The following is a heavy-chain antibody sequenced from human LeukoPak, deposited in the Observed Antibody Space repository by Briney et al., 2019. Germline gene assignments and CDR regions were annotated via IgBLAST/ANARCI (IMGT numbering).Heavy chain of an antibody. V-gene: IGHV1-69*13. CDR1: GGTFSNYA. Sequence: ASVKVSCKASGGTFSNYAISWVRQAPGQGLEWMGGIIPILGTSNYAQKFQDRLTITADASTSTAYLELSSLTSADTAVYYCAREVSGTYCDYWGQGSLVTVSS. CDR3: AREVSGTYCDY. J-gene: IGHJ4*02. CDR2: IIPILGTS. D-gene: IGHD1-26*01.